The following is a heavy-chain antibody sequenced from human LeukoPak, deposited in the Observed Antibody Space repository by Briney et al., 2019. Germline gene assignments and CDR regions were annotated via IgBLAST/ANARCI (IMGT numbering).Heavy chain of an antibody. J-gene: IGHJ5*02. Sequence: SETLSLTCTVSGGSISSYYWSWIRQPAGKGLEWIGRIYPSGSASYNPSLKSRVTMSVDTSKNQFSLKLNSVTAADTAVYYCARDRSSSWYRDWFDPWGQGTLVTVSS. CDR3: ARDRSSSWYRDWFDP. V-gene: IGHV4-4*07. CDR2: IYPSGSA. D-gene: IGHD6-13*01. CDR1: GGSISSYY.